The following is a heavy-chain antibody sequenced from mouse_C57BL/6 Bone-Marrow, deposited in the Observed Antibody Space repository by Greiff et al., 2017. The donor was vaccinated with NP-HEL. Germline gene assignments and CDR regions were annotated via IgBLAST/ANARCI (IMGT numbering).Heavy chain of an antibody. V-gene: IGHV1-64*01. Sequence: VQLQQPGAELVKPGASVKLSCKASGYTFTSYWMHWVKQRPGQGLEWIGMIHPNSGSTNYNEKFKSKATLTVDKSSSTAYMQLSSLTSEDSAVYYCARYYDYDYAMDYWGQGTSATVSS. CDR1: GYTFTSYW. CDR2: IHPNSGST. CDR3: ARYYDYDYAMDY. D-gene: IGHD2-4*01. J-gene: IGHJ4*01.